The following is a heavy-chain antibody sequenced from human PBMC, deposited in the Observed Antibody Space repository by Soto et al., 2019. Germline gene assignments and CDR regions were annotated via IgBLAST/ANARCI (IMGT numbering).Heavy chain of an antibody. D-gene: IGHD2-2*01. J-gene: IGHJ4*02. CDR3: SRGPQTSDF. CDR2: INTYNGKT. Sequence: GASVKVSCKTSGYIFTTYSIAWVRQAPGQGLEWMGWINTYNGKTHYARKFQGRVSVTAEPSTGTVYMELRNLTSDDTAVYYCSRGPQTSDFWGQGTLVTVSS. V-gene: IGHV1-18*04. CDR1: GYIFTTYS.